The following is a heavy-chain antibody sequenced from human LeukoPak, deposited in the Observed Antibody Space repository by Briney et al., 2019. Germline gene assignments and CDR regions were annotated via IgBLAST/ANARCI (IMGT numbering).Heavy chain of an antibody. V-gene: IGHV3-23*01. D-gene: IGHD6-19*01. CDR2: ISDSAVGT. J-gene: IGHJ4*02. Sequence: GGSLRLSCATSGFTFSNYAMSWVRQAPGKGLEWVSIISDSAVGTYYTDSVKGRFTISRDNSKNTLYLQMNSLRAEDTAVYYCAKDSSGWYPPSYFDYWGQGTLVTVSS. CDR1: GFTFSNYA. CDR3: AKDSSGWYPPSYFDY.